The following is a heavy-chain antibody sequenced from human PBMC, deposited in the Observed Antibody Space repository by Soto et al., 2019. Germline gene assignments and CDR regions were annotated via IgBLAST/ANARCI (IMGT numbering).Heavy chain of an antibody. CDR2: ISSNGGST. CDR3: VKLGSDYYDSSGQ. Sequence: SLRLSCSASGFTFSSYAMHWVRQAPGKGLEYVSAISSNGGSTYYADSVKGRFTISRDNSKNTLYLQMSSLRAEDTSVYYCVKLGSDYYDSSGQWGQGTLVTVSS. D-gene: IGHD3-22*01. J-gene: IGHJ4*02. CDR1: GFTFSSYA. V-gene: IGHV3-64D*08.